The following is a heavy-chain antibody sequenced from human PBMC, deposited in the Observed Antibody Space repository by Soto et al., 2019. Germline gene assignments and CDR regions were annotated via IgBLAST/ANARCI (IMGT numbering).Heavy chain of an antibody. Sequence: ASVKLSCKDSGYTLTSYDINWVRQATRQGLEWMGWMNPNSGNTGYAQKFQGRVTMTRNTSISTAYMELSSLRSEDTAVYYCARGQLEPNYYYYYYYMDVWGKGTTVTVSS. CDR1: GYTLTSYD. CDR2: MNPNSGNT. D-gene: IGHD1-1*01. V-gene: IGHV1-8*01. J-gene: IGHJ6*03. CDR3: ARGQLEPNYYYYYYYMDV.